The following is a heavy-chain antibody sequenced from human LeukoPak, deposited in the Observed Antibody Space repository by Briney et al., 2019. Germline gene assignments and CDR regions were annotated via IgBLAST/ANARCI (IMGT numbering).Heavy chain of an antibody. CDR2: ISSNGGTT. D-gene: IGHD5-18*01. J-gene: IGHJ4*02. CDR1: GFTFSTYA. CDR3: ARERYSYGCDY. V-gene: IGHV3-64*01. Sequence: GGSLRPSCAASGFTFSTYAMHWVRQAPGKGLEYVSAISSNGGTTYYAHSVKGRFTISRDNAKNTLYLQMRSLRAEDMAVYYCARERYSYGCDYWGQGTLVTVSS.